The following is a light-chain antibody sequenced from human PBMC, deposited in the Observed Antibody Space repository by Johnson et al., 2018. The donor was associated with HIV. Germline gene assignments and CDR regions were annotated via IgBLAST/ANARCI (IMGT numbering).Light chain of an antibody. CDR3: GTGDSSLSAGGYV. J-gene: IGLJ1*01. CDR1: SSNIGNNY. Sequence: QSVLSQPPSVSAAPGQRVTISCSGSSSNIGNNYVSWYQQLPGTAPKLLIYENNKRPSGIPDRFSGSKSGTSATLGITGLQTGDEADHYCGTGDSSLSAGGYVCGTGTKVTVL. CDR2: ENN. V-gene: IGLV1-51*02.